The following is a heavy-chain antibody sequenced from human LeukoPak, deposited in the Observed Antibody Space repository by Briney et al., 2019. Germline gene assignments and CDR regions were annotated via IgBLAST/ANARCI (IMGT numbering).Heavy chain of an antibody. Sequence: GASVKVSCKTSGYTFTNYGISWVRQAPGQGLEWMGWISPYNGNTIYAQKLQGRVTVTTDTSTSTAYMELRSLRSDDTAVYYCPRTVLDCKNGVCYDYWGQGTLVTVSS. CDR3: PRTVLDCKNGVCYDY. CDR1: GYTFTNYG. V-gene: IGHV1-18*01. CDR2: ISPYNGNT. D-gene: IGHD2-8*01. J-gene: IGHJ4*02.